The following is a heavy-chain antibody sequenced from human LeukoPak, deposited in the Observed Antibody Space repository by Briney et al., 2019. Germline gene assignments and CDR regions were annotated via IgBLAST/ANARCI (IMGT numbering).Heavy chain of an antibody. CDR1: RYTFTSYS. CDR2: INTNTGNP. V-gene: IGHV7-4-1*02. Sequence: ASVKVSCKASRYTFTSYSMHWVRQAPGQGLEWMGWINTNTGNPTYAQGFTGRFVFSLDTSVSTAYLQISSLKAEDTAVYYCARDGSRRGYSGYGLLGYYYYYGMDVWGQGTTVTVSS. J-gene: IGHJ6*02. D-gene: IGHD5-12*01. CDR3: ARDGSRRGYSGYGLLGYYYYYGMDV.